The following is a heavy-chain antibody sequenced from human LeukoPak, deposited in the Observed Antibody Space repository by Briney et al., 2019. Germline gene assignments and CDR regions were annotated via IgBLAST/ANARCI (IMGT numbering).Heavy chain of an antibody. CDR3: AREDTVGAFDI. D-gene: IGHD5-18*01. Sequence: GGSLRLSCAASGFTFSSYSMNWVRQAPGKGLEWVSSISSSSSYIYYADSVKGRFTITRDNAKNSLYLQMNSLRAEDTAVYYCAREDTVGAFDIWGQGTMVTVSS. CDR1: GFTFSSYS. J-gene: IGHJ3*02. V-gene: IGHV3-21*01. CDR2: ISSSSSYI.